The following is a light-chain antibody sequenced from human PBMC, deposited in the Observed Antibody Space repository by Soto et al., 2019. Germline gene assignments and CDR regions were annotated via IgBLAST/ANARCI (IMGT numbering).Light chain of an antibody. Sequence: QSALTQPASVSGSPGQSITISCTGTSSDVGGYNYVSWYLQHPGKAPRLIIYEVTTRPSGVSNRFSGSKSGNTASLTISGLQAEDEADYYCSSYTSSSTLEFGGGTKLTVL. CDR1: SSDVGGYNY. V-gene: IGLV2-14*01. CDR3: SSYTSSSTLE. J-gene: IGLJ3*02. CDR2: EVT.